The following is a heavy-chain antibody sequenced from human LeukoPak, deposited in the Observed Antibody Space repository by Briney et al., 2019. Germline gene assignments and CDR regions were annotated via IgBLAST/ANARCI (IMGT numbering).Heavy chain of an antibody. CDR1: GYTFTGYY. J-gene: IGHJ4*02. Sequence: GASVKVSCKAPGYTFTGYYMHWVRQAPGQGLEWMGWINTNTGNPTYAQGFTGRFVFSLDTSVSTAYLQISSLKAEDTAVYYCARDYDILTGYYSIFWESKLYYFDYWGQGTLVTVSS. CDR3: ARDYDILTGYYSIFWESKLYYFDY. CDR2: INTNTGNP. D-gene: IGHD3-9*01. V-gene: IGHV7-4-1*02.